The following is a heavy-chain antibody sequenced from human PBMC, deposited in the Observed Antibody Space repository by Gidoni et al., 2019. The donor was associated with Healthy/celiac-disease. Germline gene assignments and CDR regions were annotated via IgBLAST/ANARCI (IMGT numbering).Heavy chain of an antibody. CDR2: IIPIFGTA. Sequence: SCKASGGTFSSYAISWVRQAPGQGLEWMGGIIPIFGTANYAQKFQGRVTITADKSTSTAYMELSSLRAEDTAVYYCARGDYVWESYRFDYWGQGTLVTVSS. V-gene: IGHV1-69*06. CDR3: ARGDYVWESYRFDY. D-gene: IGHD3-16*02. J-gene: IGHJ4*02. CDR1: GGTFSSYA.